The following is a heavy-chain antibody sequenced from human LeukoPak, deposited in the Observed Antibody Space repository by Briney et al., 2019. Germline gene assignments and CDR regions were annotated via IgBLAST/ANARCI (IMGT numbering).Heavy chain of an antibody. V-gene: IGHV1-18*01. D-gene: IGHD3-9*01. Sequence: ASVKVSCKASGYTFTSYGISWVRQAPGQGLEWMGWISAYNGNTNYAQKLQGRVTMTTDTSTSTAYMELRSLRSDDTAVYYCARGRYFDWLLSNGVDWLDPWGQGTLVTVSS. J-gene: IGHJ5*02. CDR3: ARGRYFDWLLSNGVDWLDP. CDR2: ISAYNGNT. CDR1: GYTFTSYG.